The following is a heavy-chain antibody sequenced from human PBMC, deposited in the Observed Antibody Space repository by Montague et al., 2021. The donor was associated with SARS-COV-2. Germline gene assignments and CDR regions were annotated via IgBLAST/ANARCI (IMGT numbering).Heavy chain of an antibody. CDR3: ARGPEVCFGDSNLIDI. CDR1: GGSFSGYY. J-gene: IGHJ6*02. V-gene: IGHV4-34*01. D-gene: IGHD3-10*01. CDR2: INHSGST. Sequence: SESLSLTCAVYGGSFSGYYWSWIRQPPGKGLEWIGEINHSGSTNYNPSRKSRVTISVDTSKNQFSLKLSSVTAADTAVYYCARGPEVCFGDSNLIDIWGQGTTVTVSS.